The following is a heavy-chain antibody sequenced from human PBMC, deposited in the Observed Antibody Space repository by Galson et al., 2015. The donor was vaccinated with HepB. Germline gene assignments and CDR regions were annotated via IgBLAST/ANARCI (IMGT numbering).Heavy chain of an antibody. CDR1: GYTFTSYY. J-gene: IGHJ4*02. V-gene: IGHV1-46*01. CDR2: INPSGGST. CDR3: ASGGDYYDSSGYLFDY. D-gene: IGHD3-22*01. Sequence: SVKVSCKASGYTFTSYYMHWVRQAPGQGLEWMGIINPSGGSTSYAQKFQGRVTMTRDTSTSTVYMELSSLRSEDTAVYYCASGGDYYDSSGYLFDYWGQGTLVTVSS.